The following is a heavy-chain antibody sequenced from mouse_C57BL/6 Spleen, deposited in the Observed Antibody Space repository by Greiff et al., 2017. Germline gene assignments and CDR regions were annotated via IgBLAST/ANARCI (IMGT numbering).Heavy chain of an antibody. CDR1: GYTFTSYW. CDR3: ARSYYYGSSPYYAMDY. CDR2: IYPGSGST. J-gene: IGHJ4*01. Sequence: QVQLQQPGAELVKPGASVKMSCKASGYTFTSYWITWVKQRPGQGLEWIGDIYPGSGSTNYNEKFKSKATLTVDTSSSTAYMQLSSLTSEDSAVYYCARSYYYGSSPYYAMDYWGQGTSVTVSS. D-gene: IGHD1-1*01. V-gene: IGHV1-55*01.